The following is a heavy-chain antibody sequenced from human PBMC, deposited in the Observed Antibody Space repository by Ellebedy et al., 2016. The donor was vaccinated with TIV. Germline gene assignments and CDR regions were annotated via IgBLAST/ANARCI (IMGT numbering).Heavy chain of an antibody. J-gene: IGHJ4*02. CDR3: ARDVPKTEAGVAFDY. CDR2: IYQSGST. CDR1: GGSISTYY. V-gene: IGHV4-59*13. Sequence: SETLSLXXTVSGGSISTYYWGWIRQFPGKGLEWIGYIYQSGSTNYNPSLKSRVTISVDTSKNKFSLKLISVTAADTALYYCARDVPKTEAGVAFDYWGQGILVTVSS. D-gene: IGHD6-19*01.